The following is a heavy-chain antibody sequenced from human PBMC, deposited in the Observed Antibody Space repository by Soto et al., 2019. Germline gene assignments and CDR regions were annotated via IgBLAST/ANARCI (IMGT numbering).Heavy chain of an antibody. D-gene: IGHD4-17*01. J-gene: IGHJ4*02. CDR2: IIPMFGIA. CDR3: ARGYGDSHDY. V-gene: IGHV1-69*02. Sequence: QVQLVQSGAEVKKTGSSVKVSCKASGGTFSSYTISWVRQAPGQGLEWMGRIIPMFGIANYAQKFQGRVTISXDKSTSTAYMELSSLRSEDTAVYYCARGYGDSHDYWGQGTLVTVSS. CDR1: GGTFSSYT.